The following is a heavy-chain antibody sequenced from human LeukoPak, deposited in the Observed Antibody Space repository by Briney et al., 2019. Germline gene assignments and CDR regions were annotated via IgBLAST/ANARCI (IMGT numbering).Heavy chain of an antibody. Sequence: PSETLSLTCTVSGGSISSHYWSWLRQPPGKGLEWIGYIYYSGSTNYNPSLKSRVTISVDTSKNQFSLKLSSVTAADTAVYYCARDSVGAGYFDYWGQGTLVTVSS. CDR1: GGSISSHY. V-gene: IGHV4-59*11. J-gene: IGHJ4*02. CDR2: IYYSGST. D-gene: IGHD1-26*01. CDR3: ARDSVGAGYFDY.